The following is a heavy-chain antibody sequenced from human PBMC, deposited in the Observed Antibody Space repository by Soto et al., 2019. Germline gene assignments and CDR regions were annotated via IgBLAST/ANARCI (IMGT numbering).Heavy chain of an antibody. CDR2: ISGGGGST. D-gene: IGHD1-26*01. CDR1: GFTFSTYA. CDR3: AKVSLGALTFTDYYYYGLDV. V-gene: IGHV3-23*01. J-gene: IGHJ6*02. Sequence: GSLRLSCAASGFTFSTYAMNWVRQAPGKGLEWVSAISGGGGSTYYADSVKGRVTISRDNSKNTLYLQMNSLRAEDTTVYYCAKVSLGALTFTDYYYYGLDVWGQGTTVTVSS.